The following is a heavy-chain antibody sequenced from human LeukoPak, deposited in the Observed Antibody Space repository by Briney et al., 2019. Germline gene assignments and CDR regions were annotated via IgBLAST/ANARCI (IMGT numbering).Heavy chain of an antibody. V-gene: IGHV4-34*01. Sequence: PSETLSLTCAVYGGSFSGYYWSWIRQPPGKGLEWIGEINHSGSTNYNPSLKSRVTISVDTSKNQFSLKLSSVTAADTAVYYCARSGPWYGPGSYYPYYYYGMDVWGKGTTVTVSS. CDR3: ARSGPWYGPGSYYPYYYYGMDV. D-gene: IGHD3-10*01. CDR2: INHSGST. CDR1: GGSFSGYY. J-gene: IGHJ6*04.